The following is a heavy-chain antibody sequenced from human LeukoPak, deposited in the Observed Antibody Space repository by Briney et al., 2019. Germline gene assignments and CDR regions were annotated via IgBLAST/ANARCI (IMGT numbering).Heavy chain of an antibody. J-gene: IGHJ6*02. V-gene: IGHV4-30-2*01. CDR3: ARGGCSSTSCYMSYYYYGMDV. D-gene: IGHD2-2*02. CDR1: GGSISSGGYY. CDR2: INHSGST. Sequence: SQTLSLTCTVSGGSISSGGYYWSWIRQPPGKGLEWIGEINHSGSTNYNPSLKSRVTISVDTSENQFSLKLSSVTAADTAVYYCARGGCSSTSCYMSYYYYGMDVWGQGTTVTVSS.